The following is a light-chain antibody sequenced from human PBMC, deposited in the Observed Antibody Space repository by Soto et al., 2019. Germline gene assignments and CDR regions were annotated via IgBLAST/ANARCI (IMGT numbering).Light chain of an antibody. CDR3: SSYTSSNTFYV. Sequence: LTQPASVSGSPGQSITISCTGTSSDVGGYYYVSWYQHHPGKAPKLMIYQVSNRPSGVSNRFSGSKSGNTASLTISGLQAEDEADYYCSSYTSSNTFYVFGTGTKVTVL. J-gene: IGLJ1*01. CDR1: SSDVGGYYY. V-gene: IGLV2-14*01. CDR2: QVS.